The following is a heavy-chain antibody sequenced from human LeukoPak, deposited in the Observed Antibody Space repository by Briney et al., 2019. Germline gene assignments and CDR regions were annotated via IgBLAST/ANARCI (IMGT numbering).Heavy chain of an antibody. J-gene: IGHJ4*02. CDR3: ARVDTDYDILTGYYPRKYYFDY. CDR2: IYYSGST. CDR1: GGSISRGGYY. Sequence: SQTLSLTCTVSGGSISRGGYYWSWIRQHPGKGLEWIGYIYYSGSTYYNPSLKSRVTISVDTSKNQFSLKLSSVTAADTAVYYCARVDTDYDILTGYYPRKYYFDYWGQGTLVTVSS. V-gene: IGHV4-31*03. D-gene: IGHD3-9*01.